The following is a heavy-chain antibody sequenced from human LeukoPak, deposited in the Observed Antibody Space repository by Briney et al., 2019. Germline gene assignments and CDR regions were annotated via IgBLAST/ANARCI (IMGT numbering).Heavy chain of an antibody. CDR3: AKAGIGVVGYFDY. D-gene: IGHD6-19*01. V-gene: IGHV3-23*01. CDR1: GFTFSSYA. J-gene: IGHJ4*02. Sequence: GGSLRLSFAASGFTFSSYAMSWVRQAPGKGLEWVSAIRGSGGGTYHAGSVKGRFTISRDNSKNTLYLQMNSLRDEDTALYYCAKAGIGVVGYFDYWGQGTLVTVSS. CDR2: IRGSGGGT.